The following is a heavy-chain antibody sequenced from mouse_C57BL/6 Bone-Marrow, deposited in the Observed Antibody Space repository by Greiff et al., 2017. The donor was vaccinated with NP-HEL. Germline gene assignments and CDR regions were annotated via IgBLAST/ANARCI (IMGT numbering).Heavy chain of an antibody. Sequence: EVKVVESGGGLVQPGGSLSLSCAASGFTFTDYYMSWVRQPPGKALEWLGFIRNKANGYTTEYSASVKGRFTISRDNSQSILYLQMNALRAEDSATYYCARYISPYGPSMDYWGQGTSVTVSS. CDR1: GFTFTDYY. D-gene: IGHD1-1*01. CDR3: ARYISPYGPSMDY. J-gene: IGHJ4*01. V-gene: IGHV7-3*01. CDR2: IRNKANGYTT.